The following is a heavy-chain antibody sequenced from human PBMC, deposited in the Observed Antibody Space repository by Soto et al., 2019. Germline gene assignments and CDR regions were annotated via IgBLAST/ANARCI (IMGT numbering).Heavy chain of an antibody. D-gene: IGHD3-10*01. CDR2: ISYDGSNK. Sequence: QVQLVESGGGVVQPGRSLRLSCAASGFTFSSYAMHWVRQAPGKGLEWVAVISYDGSNKYYADSVKGRFTSSRDNSKNTLYLQMNSLRAEDTAVYYCASDNRGGLDYWGQGTLVTVSS. V-gene: IGHV3-30-3*01. CDR3: ASDNRGGLDY. CDR1: GFTFSSYA. J-gene: IGHJ4*02.